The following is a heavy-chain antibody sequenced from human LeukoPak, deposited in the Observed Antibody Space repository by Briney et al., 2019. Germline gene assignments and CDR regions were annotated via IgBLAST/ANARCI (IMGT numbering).Heavy chain of an antibody. CDR3: AGAKYSSSWSDY. Sequence: SETLSLTCTVSGGSVSSGSYYWSWIRQPPGKGLEWIGYIYYSGSTNYNPSLKSRVTISVDTSKNQFSLKLSSVTAADTAVYYCAGAKYSSSWSDYWGQGTLVTVSS. CDR1: GGSVSSGSYY. V-gene: IGHV4-61*01. D-gene: IGHD6-13*01. CDR2: IYYSGST. J-gene: IGHJ4*02.